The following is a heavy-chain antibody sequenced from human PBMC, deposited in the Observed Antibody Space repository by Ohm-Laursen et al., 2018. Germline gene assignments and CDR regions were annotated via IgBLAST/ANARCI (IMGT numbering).Heavy chain of an antibody. J-gene: IGHJ4*02. CDR3: AKDSYDFWSGYTPGNHFDY. V-gene: IGHV3-30*18. CDR1: GFSFSSYG. CDR2: IIYDGTNK. Sequence: SLRLSCSASGFSFSSYGMHWVRQAPGKGLEWVAVIIYDGTNKYYADSVKGRFIISRDNSMNTLYLQMNSLRDEDTAVYYCAKDSYDFWSGYTPGNHFDYWGQGTPVTVST. D-gene: IGHD3-3*01.